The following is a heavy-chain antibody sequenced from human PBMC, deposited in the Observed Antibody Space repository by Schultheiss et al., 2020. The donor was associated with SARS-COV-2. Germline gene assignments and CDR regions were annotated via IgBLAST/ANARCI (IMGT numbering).Heavy chain of an antibody. Sequence: GGSLRLSCAASGFTFSSYGMHWVRQAPGKGLEWVAVISYDGSNKYYADSVKGRFTISRDNSKNTLYLQMNSLRAEDTAVYYCAKSYYYGSGSYYPNWFDPWGQGTLVTVSS. V-gene: IGHV3-30*18. CDR1: GFTFSSYG. CDR2: ISYDGSNK. J-gene: IGHJ5*02. D-gene: IGHD3-10*01. CDR3: AKSYYYGSGSYYPNWFDP.